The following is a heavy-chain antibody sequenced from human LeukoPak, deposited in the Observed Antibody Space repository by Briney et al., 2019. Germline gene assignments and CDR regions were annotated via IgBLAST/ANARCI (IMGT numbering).Heavy chain of an antibody. CDR3: ARDAASIYDRVTGYYDF. J-gene: IGHJ4*02. V-gene: IGHV3-20*04. CDR2: INWNGGST. CDR1: GFIFADYG. D-gene: IGHD3-9*01. Sequence: GGSLRLSCAGSGFIFADYGLSWVRQAPGKGLEWVSGINWNGGSTGFADSVKGRFTISRDNAKNSLYLQMNSLRAEDTALYYCARDAASIYDRVTGYYDFRGQGTLVTVSS.